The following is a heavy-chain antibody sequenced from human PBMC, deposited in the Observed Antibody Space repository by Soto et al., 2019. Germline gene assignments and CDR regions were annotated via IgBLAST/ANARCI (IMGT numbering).Heavy chain of an antibody. CDR2: ISGSGGST. Sequence: GGSLRLSCAASGFTFSSYAMSWVRQAPGKGLEWVSAISGSGGSTYYADSVKGRVTISRDNSKNTLYLQMNSLRAEDTAVYYCSKQGELRINWYFDLWGRGTLVTVSS. D-gene: IGHD3-16*01. V-gene: IGHV3-23*01. J-gene: IGHJ2*01. CDR1: GFTFSSYA. CDR3: SKQGELRINWYFDL.